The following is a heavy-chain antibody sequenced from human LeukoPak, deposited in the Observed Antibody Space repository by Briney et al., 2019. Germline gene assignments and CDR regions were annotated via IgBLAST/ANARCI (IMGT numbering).Heavy chain of an antibody. CDR2: ISGSGGST. CDR3: ARVEMATAGHAFDI. J-gene: IGHJ3*02. V-gene: IGHV3-23*01. Sequence: GGSLRLSCAASGFTFSSYAMSWVRQALGKGLEWVSAISGSGGSTYYADSVKGRFTIYRDNSKNTLYLQMNSLRAEDTAVYYCARVEMATAGHAFDIWGQGTMVTVSS. CDR1: GFTFSSYA. D-gene: IGHD5-24*01.